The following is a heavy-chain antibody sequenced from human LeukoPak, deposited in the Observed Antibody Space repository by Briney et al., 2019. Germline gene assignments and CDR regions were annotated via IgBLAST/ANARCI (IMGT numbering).Heavy chain of an antibody. J-gene: IGHJ4*02. D-gene: IGHD3-10*01. V-gene: IGHV3-21*01. CDR1: GFTVSSNY. CDR3: ARAYGSGTYLAFDY. CDR2: ISSGSSYI. Sequence: PGGSLRLSCAASGFTVSSNYMSWVRQAPGKGLEWVSSISSGSSYIYYADSVKGRFTISRDNAKNSLYLQMNSLRAEDTAVYYCARAYGSGTYLAFDYWGQGTLVTVSS.